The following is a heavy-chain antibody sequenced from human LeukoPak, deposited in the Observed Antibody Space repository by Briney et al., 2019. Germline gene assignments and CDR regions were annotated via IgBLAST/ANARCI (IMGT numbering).Heavy chain of an antibody. CDR3: ARVSSSWPHYYFDY. CDR2: IFYSGST. V-gene: IGHV4-39*07. Sequence: SETLSLTCTVSGGSISSGIYYWAWIRQPPGKGLEWIGNIFYSGSTYYSPSLKSRVTISVDTSKNQFSLKLSSVTAADTAVYYCARVSSSWPHYYFDYWGQGTLVTVSS. D-gene: IGHD6-13*01. CDR1: GGSISSGIYY. J-gene: IGHJ4*02.